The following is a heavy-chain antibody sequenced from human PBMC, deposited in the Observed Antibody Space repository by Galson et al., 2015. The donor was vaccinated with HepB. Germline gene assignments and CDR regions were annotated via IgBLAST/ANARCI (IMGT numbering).Heavy chain of an antibody. CDR3: AREFLPRPIDY. Sequence: SLRLSCAASGFTFSSYSMNWVRQAPGKGLEWVSSISSSSSYIYYADSVKGRFTISRDNAKNSLYLQMNSLRAEDTAIYYCAREFLPRPIDYWGQGTLVTVSS. J-gene: IGHJ4*02. D-gene: IGHD3-3*01. V-gene: IGHV3-21*01. CDR2: ISSSSSYI. CDR1: GFTFSSYS.